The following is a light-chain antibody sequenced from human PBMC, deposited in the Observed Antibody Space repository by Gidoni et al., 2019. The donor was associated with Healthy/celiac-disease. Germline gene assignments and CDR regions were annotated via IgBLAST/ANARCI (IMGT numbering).Light chain of an antibody. CDR3: QQYYSTPS. V-gene: IGKV4-1*01. CDR1: QSVLYSSNNKNY. Sequence: DIVMTQSPDSLAVSLGERATINCKSSQSVLYSSNNKNYLAWYQQKPGQPPKLLIYWASTRESGVPDRFSGSGSGTDFPLTISSLQAEDVAVYYCQQYYSTPSFGPGTKVEIK. J-gene: IGKJ1*01. CDR2: WAS.